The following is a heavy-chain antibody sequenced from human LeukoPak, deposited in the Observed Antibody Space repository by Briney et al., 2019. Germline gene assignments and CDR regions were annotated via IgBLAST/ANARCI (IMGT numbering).Heavy chain of an antibody. V-gene: IGHV4-38-2*02. CDR3: ARITDRTIFGEIMHGFDV. CDR2: IYHSGST. CDR1: GYSISSGYY. Sequence: SETLSLTCTVSGYSISSGYYWGWLRQPPGKGLEWIGSIYHSGSTYYNPSLKSRVTISVDTSKNQFSLKLNSVTAADTAVYYCARITDRTIFGEIMHGFDVWGQGTPVTVSS. D-gene: IGHD3-3*01. J-gene: IGHJ3*01.